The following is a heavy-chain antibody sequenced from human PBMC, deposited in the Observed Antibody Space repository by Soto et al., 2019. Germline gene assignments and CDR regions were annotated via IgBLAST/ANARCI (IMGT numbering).Heavy chain of an antibody. Sequence: QVQLQQWGAGLLKPSETLSLTCAVYGGSFSGYYWSWIRQPPGKGLEWIGEINHSGSTNYNPSLKSRVTISVDTSKNQFSLKLSSVTAADTAVYYCARSAMIVVARTFDYWGQGTLVTVSS. J-gene: IGHJ4*02. V-gene: IGHV4-34*01. CDR3: ARSAMIVVARTFDY. CDR1: GGSFSGYY. CDR2: INHSGST. D-gene: IGHD3-22*01.